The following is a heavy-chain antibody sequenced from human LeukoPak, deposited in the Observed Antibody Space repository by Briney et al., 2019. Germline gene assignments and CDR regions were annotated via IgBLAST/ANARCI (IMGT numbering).Heavy chain of an antibody. CDR2: IYYSGST. D-gene: IGHD6-19*01. V-gene: IGHV4-39*01. CDR1: GGSISSSSYY. Sequence: SETLSLTCTVSGGSISSSSYYWGWIRQPPGKGLEWIGSIYYSGSTYYNPSLKSRVTISVDTSKNQFSLKLSSVTAADTAVYYCASHQGLVAVAISYWGQGTLVTVSS. J-gene: IGHJ4*02. CDR3: ASHQGLVAVAISY.